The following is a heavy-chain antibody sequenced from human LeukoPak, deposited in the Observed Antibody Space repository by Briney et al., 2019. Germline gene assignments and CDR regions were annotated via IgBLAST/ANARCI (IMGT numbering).Heavy chain of an antibody. CDR3: ASSKSSSPGGSDY. CDR1: GFTFSSYW. CDR2: IKQDGSEK. V-gene: IGHV3-7*01. Sequence: GGSLRLSCAASGFTFSSYWMSWVRQAPGKGLEWVANIKQDGSEKYYVDSVKGRFTISRDNAKNSLYLQMNSLRAEDTAVYYCASSKSSSPGGSDYWGQGTLVIVSS. J-gene: IGHJ4*02. D-gene: IGHD6-6*01.